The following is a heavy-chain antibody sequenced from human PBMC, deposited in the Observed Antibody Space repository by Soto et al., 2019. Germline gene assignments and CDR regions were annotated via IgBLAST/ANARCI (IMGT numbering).Heavy chain of an antibody. CDR1: GFTFSSYG. CDR2: IWYDGSNK. D-gene: IGHD2-15*01. V-gene: IGHV3-33*01. Sequence: QVQLVESGGGVVQPGRSLRLSCAASGFTFSSYGMHWGRQAPGKGLEWVAVIWYDGSNKYYADSVKGRFTISRDNSKNTLYMQMNRLSAEDTAVYYGARDLPGLGGGPGAGLFDYWGQGTLVTVSS. CDR3: ARDLPGLGGGPGAGLFDY. J-gene: IGHJ4*02.